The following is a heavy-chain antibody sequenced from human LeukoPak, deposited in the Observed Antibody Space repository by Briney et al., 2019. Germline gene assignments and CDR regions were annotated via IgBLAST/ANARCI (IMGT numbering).Heavy chain of an antibody. V-gene: IGHV3-74*01. D-gene: IGHD6-19*01. CDR3: ARVVPYSSGWYYVDY. J-gene: IGHJ4*02. Sequence: GGSLRLSCAASGFTFSSYWMHWVRQAPGKGLVWVSRINSDGSSTSYANSVKGRFTTSRDNAKNTLYLQMNSLRAEDTAVYYCARVVPYSSGWYYVDYWGQGTLVTVSS. CDR2: INSDGSST. CDR1: GFTFSSYW.